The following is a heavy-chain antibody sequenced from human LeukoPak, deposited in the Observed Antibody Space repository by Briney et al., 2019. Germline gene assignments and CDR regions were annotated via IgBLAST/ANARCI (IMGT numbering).Heavy chain of an antibody. D-gene: IGHD6-19*01. CDR2: IIPILGIA. CDR1: GGTFSSYA. CDR3: ARATHYTSLHIAVAGKFDY. V-gene: IGHV1-69*04. Sequence: GASVKVSCKASGGTFSSYAISWVRQAPGQGLEWMGRIIPILGIANYAQKFQGRVTITADKSTSTAYMELSSLRSEDTAVYYCARATHYTSLHIAVAGKFDYWGQGTLVTVSS. J-gene: IGHJ4*02.